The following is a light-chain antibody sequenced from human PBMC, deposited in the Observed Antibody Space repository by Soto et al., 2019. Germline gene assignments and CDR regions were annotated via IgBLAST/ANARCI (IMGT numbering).Light chain of an antibody. V-gene: IGKV3-20*01. CDR2: GAF. CDR1: QSVTSSS. Sequence: EIVLTQSPGTLSLSPGEGVTLSCRASQSVTSSSVAWYQQRPGQAPRLLIYGAFTRATGIPDRFSGRGSGTDFTLNISRLEPEDFAVYYCQQYGSSSTFGQGTTVEIK. CDR3: QQYGSSST. J-gene: IGKJ1*01.